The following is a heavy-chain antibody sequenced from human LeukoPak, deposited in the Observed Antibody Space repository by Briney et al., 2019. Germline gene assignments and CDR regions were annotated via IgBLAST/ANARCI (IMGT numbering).Heavy chain of an antibody. D-gene: IGHD6-19*01. V-gene: IGHV3-23*01. CDR3: AKADILEYSSGWYGGYYFDY. J-gene: IGHJ4*02. CDR1: GFTFSSYA. Sequence: PGGSLRLSCAASGFTFSSYAMSWVRQAPGKGLEWVSSMSGSGSNTYYADSVKGRFTISRDNSKNTLYLQMNSLRAEDTAVYYCAKADILEYSSGWYGGYYFDYWGQGTLVTVSS. CDR2: MSGSGSNT.